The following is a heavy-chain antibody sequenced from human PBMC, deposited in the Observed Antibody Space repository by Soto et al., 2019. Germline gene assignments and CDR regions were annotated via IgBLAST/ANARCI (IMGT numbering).Heavy chain of an antibody. J-gene: IGHJ6*02. V-gene: IGHV1-2*04. CDR2: IKPDSGGT. CDR1: GYTFTGYY. D-gene: IGHD6-13*01. Sequence: QVQLVQSGAEVKKPGASVKVSCKASGYTFTGYYIHWVRQAPGQGLEWMGWIKPDSGGTNYAQKFQGWVTMTRDTSISTAYMELSRLKSDDTAVYYCARGISWTGGYYYGMDVWGQGTTVIVSS. CDR3: ARGISWTGGYYYGMDV.